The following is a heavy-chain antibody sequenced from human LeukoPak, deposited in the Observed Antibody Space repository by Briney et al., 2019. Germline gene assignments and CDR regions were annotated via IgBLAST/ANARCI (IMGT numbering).Heavy chain of an antibody. V-gene: IGHV4-31*03. CDR1: GGSISSGGYY. J-gene: IGHJ5*02. CDR3: ARGRKRSIVGATNWFDP. D-gene: IGHD1-26*01. Sequence: PSETLSLTCTVSGGSISSGGYYWSWIRQHPGKGLEWIGYIYYSGSTYYNPSLKSRVTISVDTSKNQFSLKLSSVTAADTAVYYCARGRKRSIVGATNWFDPWGQGTLVTVSS. CDR2: IYYSGST.